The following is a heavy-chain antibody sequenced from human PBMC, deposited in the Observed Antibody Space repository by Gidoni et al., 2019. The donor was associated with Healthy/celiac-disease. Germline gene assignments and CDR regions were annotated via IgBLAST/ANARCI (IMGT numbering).Heavy chain of an antibody. D-gene: IGHD6-13*01. J-gene: IGHJ3*02. CDR2: IFYSGIT. V-gene: IGHV4-30-4*01. CDR1: GDSIISGDYY. CDR3: ARDLDSSTWYRPFDI. Sequence: QVQQQESGPGLVKPPQTPSLTCTVSGDSIISGDYYWSWVRQPPGKGLEWIGYIFYSGITYYNPSLKSRVTMSVDTSKNQFSLKLSSVTAADTAVYYCARDLDSSTWYRPFDIWGRGTMVTVSS.